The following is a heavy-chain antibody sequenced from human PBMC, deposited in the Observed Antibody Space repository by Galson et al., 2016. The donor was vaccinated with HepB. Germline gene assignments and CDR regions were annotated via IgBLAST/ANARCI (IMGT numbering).Heavy chain of an antibody. Sequence: LRLSCAASGFTFSDFYMSWIRQAPGKGLEWVSYISGSSNYTNSADSVKGRFTISRDNAKNSLYLQMNSLVAEDTAVYYCARARGPGLGAASHWGQGCLVTVSS. D-gene: IGHD1-26*01. J-gene: IGHJ4*02. CDR3: ARARGPGLGAASH. CDR2: ISGSSNYT. CDR1: GFTFSDFY. V-gene: IGHV3-11*06.